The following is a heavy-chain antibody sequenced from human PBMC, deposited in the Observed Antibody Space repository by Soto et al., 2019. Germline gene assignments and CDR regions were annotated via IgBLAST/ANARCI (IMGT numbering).Heavy chain of an antibody. CDR1: GFTFSGHT. V-gene: IGHV3-21*01. J-gene: IGHJ4*02. CDR3: ARGMGFDGSGYALFDS. CDR2: VSRSSSYI. D-gene: IGHD3-10*01. Sequence: EVQLVESGGGLVKPGGSLRLSCAASGFTFSGHTINWVRQAPGKGLEWVSSVSRSSSYIYYADSVKGRFTVSRDDAEKSLYLQMNSLRAEDTAIYYCARGMGFDGSGYALFDSWGQGTQVTVSS.